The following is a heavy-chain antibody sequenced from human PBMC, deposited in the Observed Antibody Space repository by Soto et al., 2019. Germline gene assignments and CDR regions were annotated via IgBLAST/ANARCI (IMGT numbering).Heavy chain of an antibody. CDR1: GGSFSGYY. Sequence: QVQLQQWGAGPLRPLETLSLTCGVSGGSFSGYYWAWIRQSPGKGLEWIGEINDRGSINYNPSLKSRVSSSVDTSKKHYPLNLRSVTAADTAVYYCARESHDILTGPPWVWYFDLWGRGTLVTVSS. D-gene: IGHD3-9*01. J-gene: IGHJ2*01. V-gene: IGHV4-34*01. CDR2: INDRGSI. CDR3: ARESHDILTGPPWVWYFDL.